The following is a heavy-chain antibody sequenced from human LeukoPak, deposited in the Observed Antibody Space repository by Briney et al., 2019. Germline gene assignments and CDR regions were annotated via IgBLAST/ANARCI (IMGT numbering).Heavy chain of an antibody. CDR2: MYNRRST. Sequence: SETLSLTCTVSGDSISNYYWSWIRQSPGKELEWIGYMYNRRSTIYNPSLKSRVTISTDTSKNQFSLRLTSVTAADTAVYYCARAEKAVTGTLDYWGQGTLITVSS. CDR3: ARAEKAVTGTLDY. J-gene: IGHJ4*02. D-gene: IGHD6-19*01. V-gene: IGHV4-59*01. CDR1: GDSISNYY.